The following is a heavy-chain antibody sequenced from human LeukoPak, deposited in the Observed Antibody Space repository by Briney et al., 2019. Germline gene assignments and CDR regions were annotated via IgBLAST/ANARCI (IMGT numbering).Heavy chain of an antibody. Sequence: SETLSLTCTVSGGSISSHYWSWIRQPPGKRLEWIGYIYYSGSTDYNPSLKSRVTISVDTSKNQFSLKLSSVTAADTAVYYCARSYSNYLRAFDCWGQGTMVTVSS. CDR2: IYYSGST. J-gene: IGHJ3*01. CDR1: GGSISSHY. V-gene: IGHV4-59*11. D-gene: IGHD4-11*01. CDR3: ARSYSNYLRAFDC.